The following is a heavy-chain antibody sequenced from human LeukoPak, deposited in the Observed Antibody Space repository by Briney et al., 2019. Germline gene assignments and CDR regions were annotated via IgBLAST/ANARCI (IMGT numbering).Heavy chain of an antibody. J-gene: IGHJ3*02. Sequence: GGSLRLSCTASGFTFGDYAMSWVRQAPGKGLEWVGFIRSKAYGGTTEYAASVKGRFTISRDDSKSIAYLQMNSLKTEDTAVYYCTRPRRGSPDAFDIWGQGTMVTVSS. CDR2: IRSKAYGGTT. D-gene: IGHD3-10*01. CDR3: TRPRRGSPDAFDI. V-gene: IGHV3-49*04. CDR1: GFTFGDYA.